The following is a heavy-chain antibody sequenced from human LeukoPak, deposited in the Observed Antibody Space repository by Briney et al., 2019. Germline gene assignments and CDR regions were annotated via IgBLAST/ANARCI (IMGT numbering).Heavy chain of an antibody. CDR2: IYHSGST. CDR3: ARAGYGDFFDY. Sequence: SETLSLTCAVSGGSISSGGYSWSWIRQPPGKGLEWIGCIYHSGSTYYNPSLKSRVTISVDRSKNQFSLKLSSVTAADTAVYYCARAGYGDFFDYWGQGTLVTVSS. D-gene: IGHD4-17*01. V-gene: IGHV4-30-2*01. J-gene: IGHJ4*02. CDR1: GGSISSGGYS.